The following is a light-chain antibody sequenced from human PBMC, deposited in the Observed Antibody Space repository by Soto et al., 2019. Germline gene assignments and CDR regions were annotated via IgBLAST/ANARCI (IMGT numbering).Light chain of an antibody. CDR3: NSYTSISTWV. CDR2: DVS. V-gene: IGLV2-14*03. Sequence: SALTQPASVSGSPGQSITISCSGTSSDVGNYNYVSWFQQHPGKAPKVILYDVSNRPSGISDRFSGSKSGNTASLSISGLQAEDEADYYCNSYTSISTWVFGGGTKLTVL. J-gene: IGLJ3*02. CDR1: SSDVGNYNY.